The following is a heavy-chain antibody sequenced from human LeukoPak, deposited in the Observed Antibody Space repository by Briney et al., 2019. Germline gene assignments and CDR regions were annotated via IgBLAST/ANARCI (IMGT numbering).Heavy chain of an antibody. CDR3: VREVGRSSGQWLADASDI. CDR1: DFSFITYA. D-gene: IGHD6-19*01. CDR2: ISGGGDAT. V-gene: IGHV3-23*01. J-gene: IGHJ3*02. Sequence: GGSLRLSCAASDFSFITYAMSWVRQAPGKGLEWVSTISGGGDATYYADSVKGRFTISRDNSKNTLYLQMNSLRVEDTAVYYCVREVGRSSGQWLADASDIWGQGTMVTVSP.